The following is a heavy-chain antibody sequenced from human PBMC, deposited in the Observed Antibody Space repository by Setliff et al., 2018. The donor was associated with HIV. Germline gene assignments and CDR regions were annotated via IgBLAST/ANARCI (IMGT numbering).Heavy chain of an antibody. CDR3: ARDPSAGANLYYYVDV. D-gene: IGHD1-26*01. V-gene: IGHV3-33*01. Sequence: PGGSLRLSCAASGFTFSSYGMHWVRQAPGKGLEWVALIWYDGTNKYYADSVKGRFTISRDSSKNTLYLQMSSLRAEDAAVYYCARDPSAGANLYYYVDVWGKGTTVTVSS. CDR2: IWYDGTNK. CDR1: GFTFSSYG. J-gene: IGHJ6*03.